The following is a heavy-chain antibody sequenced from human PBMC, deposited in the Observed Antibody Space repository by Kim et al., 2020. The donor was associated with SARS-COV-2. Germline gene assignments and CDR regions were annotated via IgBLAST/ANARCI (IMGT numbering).Heavy chain of an antibody. J-gene: IGHJ6*03. V-gene: IGHV1-18*01. Sequence: ASVKVSCKASGYTFTSYGISWVRQAPGQGLEWMGWISAYNGNTNYAQKLQGRVTMTTDTSTSTAYMELRSLRSDDTAVYYCARAVVTPRYYYYYMDVWGKGTTVTVSS. CDR1: GYTFTSYG. CDR3: ARAVVTPRYYYYYMDV. D-gene: IGHD2-21*02. CDR2: ISAYNGNT.